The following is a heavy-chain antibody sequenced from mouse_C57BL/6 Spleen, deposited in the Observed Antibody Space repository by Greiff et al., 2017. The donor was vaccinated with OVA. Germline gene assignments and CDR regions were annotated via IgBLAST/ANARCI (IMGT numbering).Heavy chain of an antibody. Sequence: QVQLQQSGAELVRPGSSVKPSCKASGYTFTSYWMHWVKQRPIQGLEWIGNIDPSDSETHYNQKFKDKATLTVDKSSSTAYMQLSSLTSEDSAVYYCARMNYGSVFDYWGQGTTLTVSS. D-gene: IGHD1-1*01. J-gene: IGHJ2*01. V-gene: IGHV1-52*01. CDR2: IDPSDSET. CDR1: GYTFTSYW. CDR3: ARMNYGSVFDY.